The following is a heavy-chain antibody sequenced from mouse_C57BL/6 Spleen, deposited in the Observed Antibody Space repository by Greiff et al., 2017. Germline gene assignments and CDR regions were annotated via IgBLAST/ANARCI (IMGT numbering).Heavy chain of an antibody. CDR2: IYPGDGDT. D-gene: IGHD1-1*01. CDR1: GYAFSSSW. V-gene: IGHV1-82*01. Sequence: VQLVESGPELVKPGASVKISCKASGYAFSSSWMNWVKQRPGKGLEWIGRIYPGDGDTNYNGKFKGKATLTADKSSSTAYMQLSSLTSEDSAVYFCARWDTTVVEGYWGQGTTLTVSS. CDR3: ARWDTTVVEGY. J-gene: IGHJ2*01.